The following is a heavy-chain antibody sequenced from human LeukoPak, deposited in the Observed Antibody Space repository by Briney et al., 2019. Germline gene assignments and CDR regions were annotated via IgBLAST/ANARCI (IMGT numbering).Heavy chain of an antibody. Sequence: ASVKVSCKASEGTFSSYAISWVRQAPGQGLEWMGQIIPMLGTASYAQRFQGRVTLTADESTSTAYMELSSLRSEDTAVYYCARESLPYGGNSFGHYYGMDVWGQGTTVTVSS. V-gene: IGHV1-69*13. CDR2: IIPMLGTA. J-gene: IGHJ6*02. CDR1: EGTFSSYA. CDR3: ARESLPYGGNSFGHYYGMDV. D-gene: IGHD4-23*01.